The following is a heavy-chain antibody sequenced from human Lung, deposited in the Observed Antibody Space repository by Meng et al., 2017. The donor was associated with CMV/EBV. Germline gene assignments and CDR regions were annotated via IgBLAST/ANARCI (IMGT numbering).Heavy chain of an antibody. Sequence: ASXXVSXKASGYTXTSYYMHWVRQAPGQGLEWMGIINPSGGSTSYAQKFQGRVTMTRDTSTSTVYMELSSLRSEDTAVYYCARAVRHCSSTSCDPGGGWQFMRYXGQGXLVTVSS. V-gene: IGHV1-46*01. CDR1: GYTXTSYY. D-gene: IGHD2-2*01. CDR2: INPSGGST. CDR3: ARAVRHCSSTSCDPGGGWQFMRY. J-gene: IGHJ4*02.